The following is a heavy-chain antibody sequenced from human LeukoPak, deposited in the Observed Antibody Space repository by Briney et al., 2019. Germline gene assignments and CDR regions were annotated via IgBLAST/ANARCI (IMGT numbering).Heavy chain of an antibody. J-gene: IGHJ3*02. V-gene: IGHV3-48*01. CDR1: GFTFSSYS. CDR3: ARRAITGNHDAFDI. Sequence: PGGSLRLSCAASGFTFSSYSMNWVRQAPGKGLEWVSYISSSSSTIYYADSVKGRFTISRDNAKNSLYLQMNSLRAEDTAVYYCARRAITGNHDAFDIWGQGTMVTVSS. D-gene: IGHD1-20*01. CDR2: ISSSSSTI.